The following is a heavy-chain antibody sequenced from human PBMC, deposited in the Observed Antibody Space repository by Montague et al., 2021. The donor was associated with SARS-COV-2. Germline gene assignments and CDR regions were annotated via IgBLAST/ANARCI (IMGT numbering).Heavy chain of an antibody. Sequence: CAISGDSDSVVELRRSWERQTSALQSRRLVGSYYMLKKYNDYAESVKSRITIDPDTSKHQFSLHLNSVTPEDTAVYYCARIPVGSKYYFDFWGQGTLVTVSP. J-gene: IGHJ4*02. V-gene: IGHV6-1*01. CDR2: SYYMLKKYN. CDR3: ARIPVGSKYYFDF. CDR1: GDSDSVVELR. D-gene: IGHD2-2*01.